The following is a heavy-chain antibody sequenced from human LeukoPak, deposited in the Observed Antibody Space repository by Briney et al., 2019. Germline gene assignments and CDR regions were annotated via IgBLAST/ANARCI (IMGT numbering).Heavy chain of an antibody. CDR3: ARSREVRALGYYYYMDV. CDR1: GGSISSYY. CDR2: IYYSGST. J-gene: IGHJ6*03. D-gene: IGHD5-24*01. Sequence: SETLSLTCTVSGGSISSYYWSWLRQPPGKGLEWIGYIYYSGSTNYNPSLKSRVTISVDTSKNQFSLKLSSVTAADTAVYYCARSREVRALGYYYYMDVWGKGTTVTVSS. V-gene: IGHV4-59*01.